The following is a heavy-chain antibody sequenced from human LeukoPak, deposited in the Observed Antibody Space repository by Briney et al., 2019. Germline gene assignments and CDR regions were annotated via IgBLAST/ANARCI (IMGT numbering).Heavy chain of an antibody. CDR1: GGSISSYY. J-gene: IGHJ4*02. V-gene: IGHV4-4*09. CDR3: VRGDGYYFDY. Sequence: PSETLSLTCTVSGGSISSYYWSWIRQPPGKGLEWIGYIYTSGSTNYNPSLKSRVTISVDTSKNQFSLKLSSVTAADTAVYYCVRGDGYYFDYWGQGTLVTVSS. CDR2: IYTSGST. D-gene: IGHD5-24*01.